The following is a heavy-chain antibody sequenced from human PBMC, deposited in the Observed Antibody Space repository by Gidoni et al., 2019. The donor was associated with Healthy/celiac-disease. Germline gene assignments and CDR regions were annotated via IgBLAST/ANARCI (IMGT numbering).Heavy chain of an antibody. Sequence: QVQLVESGGGVVQPGRYLRPSCAAPGSTASNSGTHWVRQAPGTGLEWVAVISYDGSTKYYADSVKGRFTISRDNSKNTLYLQMTSLRAEDTAVYYCAKALGYYGSGSYPRGYWGQGTLVTVSS. V-gene: IGHV3-30*18. J-gene: IGHJ4*02. D-gene: IGHD3-10*01. CDR3: AKALGYYGSGSYPRGY. CDR2: ISYDGSTK. CDR1: GSTASNSG.